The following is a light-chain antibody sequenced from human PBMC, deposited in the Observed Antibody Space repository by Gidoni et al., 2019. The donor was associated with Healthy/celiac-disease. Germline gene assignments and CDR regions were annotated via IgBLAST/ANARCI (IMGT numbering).Light chain of an antibody. V-gene: IGKV1-5*03. CDR1: QSISSW. Sequence: IQITQSPSTLSASVGDRVTITCRASQSISSWLAWYQQKPGKAPKLLIYKASSLESGVPSRFSGSGSGKEFTLTISSLQPDDFATYYCQQYKSYSRTFGQGTKVEIK. J-gene: IGKJ1*01. CDR3: QQYKSYSRT. CDR2: KAS.